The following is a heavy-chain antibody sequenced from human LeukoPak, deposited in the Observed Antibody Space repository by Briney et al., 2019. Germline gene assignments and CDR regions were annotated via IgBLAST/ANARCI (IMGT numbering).Heavy chain of an antibody. Sequence: GGSLGLAGEAYGFTFNTYAISWVRRPPGKGWEWFHSISENGESTYYADSVKGRFTISRDNSRNTLYLQMNSLRAEDTAVYYCASYFHYGDYASLWYWGQGTLVTVSS. CDR1: GFTFNTYA. J-gene: IGHJ4*02. V-gene: IGHV3-23*01. D-gene: IGHD4-17*01. CDR3: ASYFHYGDYASLWY. CDR2: ISENGEST.